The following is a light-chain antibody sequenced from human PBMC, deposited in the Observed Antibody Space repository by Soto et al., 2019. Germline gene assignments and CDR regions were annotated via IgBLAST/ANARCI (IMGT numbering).Light chain of an antibody. Sequence: DIQMTQSPSTLSGSVGERVTITCRASQTISSGLAWYQQKPGKAPKLLIYKASTLKSGVPSRFSGSGSGTEFTLTISSRQPDDFATYYCQHYNSYSEAFGQGTKVDIK. J-gene: IGKJ1*01. CDR1: QTISSG. CDR2: KAS. V-gene: IGKV1-5*03. CDR3: QHYNSYSEA.